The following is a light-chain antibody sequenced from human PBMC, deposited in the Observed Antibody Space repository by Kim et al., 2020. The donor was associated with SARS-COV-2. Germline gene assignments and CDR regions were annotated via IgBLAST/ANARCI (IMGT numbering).Light chain of an antibody. CDR2: DVS. CDR3: QVWDSSRDHWV. J-gene: IGLJ3*02. CDR1: NIGSKS. Sequence: SYELTQPPSVSVAPGKAARSTCGGNNIGSKSVHWYQQKPGQAPVLVIYDVSDRPSGIPERFSGSNSENTATLTISGVEAGDETDYYCQVWDSSRDHWVFGGGTQLTVL. V-gene: IGLV3-21*04.